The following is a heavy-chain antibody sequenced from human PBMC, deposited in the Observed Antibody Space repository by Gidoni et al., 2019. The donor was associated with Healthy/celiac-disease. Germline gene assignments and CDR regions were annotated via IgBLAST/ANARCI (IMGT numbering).Heavy chain of an antibody. J-gene: IGHJ5*02. CDR3: ARDVPYSSSPRNWFDP. D-gene: IGHD6-6*01. Sequence: QVQLVESGGGVVQPGRSLRLSCAASGFTFSSYAMHWVRQAPGKGLEWVAVISYDGSNKYYADSVKGRFTISRDNSKNTLYLQMNSLRAEDTAVYYCARDVPYSSSPRNWFDPWGQGTLVTVSS. V-gene: IGHV3-30*04. CDR1: GFTFSSYA. CDR2: ISYDGSNK.